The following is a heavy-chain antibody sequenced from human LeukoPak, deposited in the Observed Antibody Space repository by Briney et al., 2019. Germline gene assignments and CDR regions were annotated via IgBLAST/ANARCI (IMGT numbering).Heavy chain of an antibody. V-gene: IGHV3-21*01. D-gene: IGHD6-19*01. CDR1: GFTFSIYS. Sequence: PGGSLRLSCAASGFTFSIYSMNWVRQAPGKGLEWVSSISSSSSYIYYADSVKGRFTISRDNAKNSLYLQMNSLRAEDTAVYYCARDLLSSGWYDGYYMDVWGKGTTVTVSS. CDR3: ARDLLSSGWYDGYYMDV. J-gene: IGHJ6*03. CDR2: ISSSSSYI.